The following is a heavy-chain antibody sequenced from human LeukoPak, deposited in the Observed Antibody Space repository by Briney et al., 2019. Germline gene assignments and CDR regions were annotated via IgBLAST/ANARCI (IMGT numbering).Heavy chain of an antibody. Sequence: GGSLRPSWAASGFTFSSYWMSWVPQAPGKGREWVANIKQDGGEKYYVDSVKGRFTVSRDNAKNSLYLQMNSLRAEDTAVYYCARDQEPDTHWGQGTLVTVSS. CDR1: GFTFSSYW. CDR2: IKQDGGEK. V-gene: IGHV3-7*01. J-gene: IGHJ4*02. CDR3: ARDQEPDTH. D-gene: IGHD1-14*01.